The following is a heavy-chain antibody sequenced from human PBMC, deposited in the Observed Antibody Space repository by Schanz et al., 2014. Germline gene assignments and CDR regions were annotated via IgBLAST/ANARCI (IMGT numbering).Heavy chain of an antibody. J-gene: IGHJ5*02. CDR2: ISNNGDST. CDR1: GLIFSNYV. D-gene: IGHD2-2*01. Sequence: EVQLLESGGGLVQPGGSLKLSCAASGLIFSNYVMSWVRQAPGKGLEYISAISNNGDSTYYADSVKGRFTISRDNSKNTLYLQMNSLRAEDTAVYYCARAGYDADNWFDPWGQGTLVTVSS. V-gene: IGHV3-23*01. CDR3: ARAGYDADNWFDP.